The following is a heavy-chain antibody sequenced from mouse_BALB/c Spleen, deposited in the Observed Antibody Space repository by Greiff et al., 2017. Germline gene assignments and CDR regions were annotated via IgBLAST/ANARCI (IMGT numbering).Heavy chain of an antibody. CDR1: GYSITSGYY. D-gene: IGHD2-3*01. CDR3: ARGDGHYYAMDY. Sequence: EVKLEESGPGLVKPSQSLSLTCSVTGYSITSGYYWNWIRQFPGNKLEWMGYISYDGSNNYNPSLKNRISITRDTSKNQFFLKLNSVTTEDTATYYCARGDGHYYAMDYWGQGTSVTVSS. CDR2: ISYDGSN. V-gene: IGHV3-6*02. J-gene: IGHJ4*01.